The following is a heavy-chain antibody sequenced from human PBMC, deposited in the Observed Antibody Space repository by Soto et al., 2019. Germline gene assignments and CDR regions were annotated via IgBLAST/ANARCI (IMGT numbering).Heavy chain of an antibody. D-gene: IGHD3-10*01. J-gene: IGHJ3*01. CDR3: AKWFGELFDGFDV. V-gene: IGHV3-30*18. CDR1: GFSFSDFG. CDR2: ISYDGSNK. Sequence: PGGSLRLSCAGSGFSFSDFGMHWFRQAPGKGLEWVAVISYDGSNKNFADSVKGRFAISRDTSKNMMYLQMNSLRPEDTAVYYCAKWFGELFDGFDVWGQGTVVTVSS.